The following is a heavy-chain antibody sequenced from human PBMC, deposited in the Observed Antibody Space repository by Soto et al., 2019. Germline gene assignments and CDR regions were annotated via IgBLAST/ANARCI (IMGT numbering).Heavy chain of an antibody. CDR1: GGSISSGGYS. J-gene: IGHJ4*02. CDR3: ARGKVVDAQH. CDR2: IYHSGGT. D-gene: IGHD2-15*01. Sequence: QLQLQESGSGLVKPSQTLSLTCAVSGGSISSGGYSWSWIRQPPGKGLEWIGYIYHSGGTYYNPSPKRRVTIAVDRSKHQFSLKLSSVTAADTAVYYRARGKVVDAQHWGQGTLVTVSS. V-gene: IGHV4-30-2*01.